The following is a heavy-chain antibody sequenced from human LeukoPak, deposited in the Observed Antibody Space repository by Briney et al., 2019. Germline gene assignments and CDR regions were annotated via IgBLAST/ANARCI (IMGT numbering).Heavy chain of an antibody. CDR1: GFTFSTYG. V-gene: IGHV3-23*01. J-gene: IGHJ4*02. CDR2: ISGSGGST. CDR3: AKVGAYAYGEPDY. Sequence: GGTLRLSCAASGFTFSTYGMSWVRQAPGKGLEWVSAISGSGGSTYYADSVKGRFTISRDNSKNTLYLQMNSLRAEDRAVYYCAKVGAYAYGEPDYWGQGTLVTVSS. D-gene: IGHD3-16*01.